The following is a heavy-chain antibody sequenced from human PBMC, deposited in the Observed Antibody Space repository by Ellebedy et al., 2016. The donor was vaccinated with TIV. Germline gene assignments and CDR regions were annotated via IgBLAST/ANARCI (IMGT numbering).Heavy chain of an antibody. V-gene: IGHV4-39*01. CDR1: GGSIGSNDYF. D-gene: IGHD4-17*01. CDR3: ARATVTDAFDI. J-gene: IGHJ3*02. Sequence: MPSETLSLTCTVSGGSIGSNDYFWGWIRQTPGKGLEWIGGIFHSGNTYYNPSRKTRVTVSIDTSKNQFSLKMRSVTAADTAVYYCARATVTDAFDIWGQGTMVTVSS. CDR2: IFHSGNT.